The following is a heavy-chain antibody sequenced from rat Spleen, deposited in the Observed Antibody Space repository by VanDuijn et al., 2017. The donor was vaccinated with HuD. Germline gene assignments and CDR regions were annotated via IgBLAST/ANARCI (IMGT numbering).Heavy chain of an antibody. CDR2: MWYDGDT. V-gene: IGHV2-34*01. D-gene: IGHD1-2*01. CDR1: GFSLTSYS. Sequence: QVQLKESGPGLVQPSETLSLTCTVSGFSLTSYSVSWVRQVSGKGPEWMGRMWYDGDTAFNSVLKSRLSIRRDTSKNQVFLKMNSLQTDDTGTYYCARDGETVAASNWFAYWGQGTLVTVSS. J-gene: IGHJ3*01. CDR3: ARDGETVAASNWFAY.